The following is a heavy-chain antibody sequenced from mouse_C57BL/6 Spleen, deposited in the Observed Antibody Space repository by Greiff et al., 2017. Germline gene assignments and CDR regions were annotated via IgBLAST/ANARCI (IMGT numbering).Heavy chain of an antibody. CDR2: IYPGRGST. Sequence: VQLQQPGAELVKPGASVKMSCKASGYTFTSYWITWVKQRPGQGLEWIGDIYPGRGSTNYNEKFKSKATLTVDTSYSTAYMQLSSLTSEDSAVYYCARSGSCRSDYWGQGTTLTVSA. J-gene: IGHJ2*01. V-gene: IGHV1-55*01. CDR3: ARSGSCRSDY. D-gene: IGHD6-1*01. CDR1: GYTFTSYW.